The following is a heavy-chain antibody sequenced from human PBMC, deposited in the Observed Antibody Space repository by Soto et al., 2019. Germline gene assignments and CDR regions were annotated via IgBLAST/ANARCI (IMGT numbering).Heavy chain of an antibody. Sequence: SETLSLTCAVYGVSFSGYYWSWIRQPPGKGLEWIGEINHSGSTNYNPSLKSRVTISVDTSKNQFSLKLSSVTAADTAVYYCARDNRTMTTVTIAYYYYYGMDVWGQGTTVTVSS. J-gene: IGHJ6*02. V-gene: IGHV4-34*01. D-gene: IGHD4-17*01. CDR3: ARDNRTMTTVTIAYYYYYGMDV. CDR1: GVSFSGYY. CDR2: INHSGST.